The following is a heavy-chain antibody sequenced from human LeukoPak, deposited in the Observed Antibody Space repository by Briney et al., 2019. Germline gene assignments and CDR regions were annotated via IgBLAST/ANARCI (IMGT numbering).Heavy chain of an antibody. D-gene: IGHD2-2*02. V-gene: IGHV1-2*02. CDR3: ARGVGYCSSTSCYTRYYYYMDV. CDR2: INPNSGGT. J-gene: IGHJ6*03. CDR1: GYTFTGYY. Sequence: ASVKVSCKASGYTFTGYYMHWVRQAPGQGLEWMGWINPNSGGTNYAQKFQGRVTMTRDTSISTAYMELSRLRSDDTAVYYCARGVGYCSSTSCYTRYYYYMDVWGKGTTVTVSS.